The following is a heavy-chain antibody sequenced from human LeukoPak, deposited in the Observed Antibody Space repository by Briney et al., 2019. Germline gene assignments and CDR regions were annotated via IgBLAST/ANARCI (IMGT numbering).Heavy chain of an antibody. CDR2: IDNGGTTT. D-gene: IGHD4-17*01. V-gene: IGHV3-74*01. Sequence: GGSLRLSCVASGFSFSTYWMHWVRQAPGKGLVWVSRIDNGGTTTLYADSVRGRFTISRDNAKNTLYLQMNSLRAEDTAVYYCAKDPNGDYIGAFDFWGQGTMVTVSS. CDR1: GFSFSTYW. CDR3: AKDPNGDYIGAFDF. J-gene: IGHJ3*01.